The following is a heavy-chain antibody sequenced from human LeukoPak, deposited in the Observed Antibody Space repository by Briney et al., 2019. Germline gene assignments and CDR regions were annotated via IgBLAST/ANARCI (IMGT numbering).Heavy chain of an antibody. J-gene: IGHJ4*02. CDR3: ARGEIAVAGPGFDY. Sequence: ASVKVSCKASGYTFTSYDINWVRQATGQGLEWMGWMDPNSGNTGYAQKFQGRVTMTRNTSISTAYMELSSLRSEDTAVYYCARGEIAVAGPGFDYWGQGTLVTVSS. V-gene: IGHV1-8*01. CDR1: GYTFTSYD. CDR2: MDPNSGNT. D-gene: IGHD6-19*01.